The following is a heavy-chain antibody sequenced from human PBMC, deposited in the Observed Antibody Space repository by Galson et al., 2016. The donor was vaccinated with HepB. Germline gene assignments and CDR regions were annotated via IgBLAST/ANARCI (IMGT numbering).Heavy chain of an antibody. CDR1: GFSLTTTGVG. CDR3: AHRYCSGGSCYFDS. Sequence: PALVKPTQTLTLTCSFSGFSLTTTGVGVGWIRQPPGKALEWLALIFWDDDKRYSPSLNSRLTITMDTSKNQVVLTMANVDPVDTATYYCAHRYCSGGSCYFDSWGQGTLVTVSS. J-gene: IGHJ4*02. V-gene: IGHV2-5*02. CDR2: IFWDDDK. D-gene: IGHD2-15*01.